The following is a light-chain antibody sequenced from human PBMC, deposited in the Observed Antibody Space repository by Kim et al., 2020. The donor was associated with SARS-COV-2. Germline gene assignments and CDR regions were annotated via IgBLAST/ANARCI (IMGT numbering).Light chain of an antibody. CDR3: QQYGTSPYMYS. Sequence: EIVLTQSPGTLSLSPGERAILSCRASQTIRNSYLAWYQQKPGQAPRLLISGASSRATGIPDRFSGSGSGTDFTLTISRLEPEDFAVYFCQQYGTSPYMYSFGQGTKLEI. V-gene: IGKV3-20*01. CDR1: QTIRNSY. J-gene: IGKJ2*03. CDR2: GAS.